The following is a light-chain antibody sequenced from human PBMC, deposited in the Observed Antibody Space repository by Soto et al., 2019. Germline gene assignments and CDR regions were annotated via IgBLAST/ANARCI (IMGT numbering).Light chain of an antibody. CDR2: GNI. CDR1: SSNIGAGYD. J-gene: IGLJ2*01. V-gene: IGLV1-40*01. Sequence: QSVLKQPPSVSGAPGQRVTISCTGSSSNIGAGYDVHWYLQLPGTAPKLLIYGNINRPSGVPDRFSGSKSGTSASLAITGLQAEDEADYYCHAYDSSLSGVVFGGGTKVTVL. CDR3: HAYDSSLSGVV.